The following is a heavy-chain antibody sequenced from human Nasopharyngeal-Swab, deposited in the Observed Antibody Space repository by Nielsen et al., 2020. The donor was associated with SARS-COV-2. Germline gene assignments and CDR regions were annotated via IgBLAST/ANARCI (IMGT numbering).Heavy chain of an antibody. CDR3: AGARDRAYYYDSSGGGKAY. J-gene: IGHJ4*02. Sequence: ASVKVSCKASGYTFTSYYMHWVRQAPGQGLEWMGIINPSGGSTSYAQKFQGRVTMTRDTSTSTVYMELSSLRSEDTAVYYCAGARDRAYYYDSSGGGKAYWGQGTLVTVSS. CDR1: GYTFTSYY. CDR2: INPSGGST. V-gene: IGHV1-46*01. D-gene: IGHD3-22*01.